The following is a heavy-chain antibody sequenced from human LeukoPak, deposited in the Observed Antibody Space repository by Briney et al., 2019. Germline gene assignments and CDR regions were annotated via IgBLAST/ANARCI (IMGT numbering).Heavy chain of an antibody. CDR2: INPDDSDI. CDR3: ARVGEQDWFDP. Sequence: GESLKISCKGSGYRFSSYWVGWVRQMPGKGLEWMGIINPDDSDIRYSPSFQGQVTISADKSISTAYLQWSSLKASDTAMYYCARVGEQDWFDPWGQGTLVTVSS. D-gene: IGHD4-17*01. CDR1: GYRFSSYW. V-gene: IGHV5-51*01. J-gene: IGHJ5*02.